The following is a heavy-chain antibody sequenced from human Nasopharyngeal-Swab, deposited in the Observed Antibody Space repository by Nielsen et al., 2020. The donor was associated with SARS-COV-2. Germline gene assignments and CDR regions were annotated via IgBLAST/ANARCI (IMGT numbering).Heavy chain of an antibody. J-gene: IGHJ4*02. Sequence: SETLSLTCAVYGGSFSGYYWSWIRQPPGNGLEWIGEINHSGSTNYNPSLKSRITISVDTSKNQFSLKLSSVTAADTAVYYCARGHYRPYYYDSSGYYYFFDYWGQGTLVTVSS. D-gene: IGHD3-22*01. V-gene: IGHV4-34*01. CDR3: ARGHYRPYYYDSSGYYYFFDY. CDR2: INHSGST. CDR1: GGSFSGYY.